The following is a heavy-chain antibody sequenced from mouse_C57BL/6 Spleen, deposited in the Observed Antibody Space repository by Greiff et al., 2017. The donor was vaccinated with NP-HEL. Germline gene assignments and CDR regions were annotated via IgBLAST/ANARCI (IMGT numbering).Heavy chain of an antibody. Sequence: DVMLVESGGGLVKPGGSLKLSCAASGFTFSSYTMSWVRQTPEKRLEWVATISGGGGNTYYPDSVKGRFTISRDNAKNTLYLQMSSLRSEDTALYYCARDYGNYWYFDVWGTGTTVTVSS. D-gene: IGHD2-1*01. CDR1: GFTFSSYT. CDR2: ISGGGGNT. CDR3: ARDYGNYWYFDV. V-gene: IGHV5-9*01. J-gene: IGHJ1*03.